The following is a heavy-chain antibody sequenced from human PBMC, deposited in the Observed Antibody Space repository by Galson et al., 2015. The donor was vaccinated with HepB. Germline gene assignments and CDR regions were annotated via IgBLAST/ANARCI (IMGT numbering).Heavy chain of an antibody. D-gene: IGHD1/OR15-1a*01. CDR2: IIPIFGTA. Sequence: SVKVSCKASGGTFSSYAISWVRQAPGQGLEWMGGIIPIFGTADYAQKFQGRVTITADESTSTAYMELSSLRSEDTAVYYCARETRYYYYYMDVWGKGTTVTVSS. J-gene: IGHJ6*03. V-gene: IGHV1-69*13. CDR1: GGTFSSYA. CDR3: ARETRYYYYYMDV.